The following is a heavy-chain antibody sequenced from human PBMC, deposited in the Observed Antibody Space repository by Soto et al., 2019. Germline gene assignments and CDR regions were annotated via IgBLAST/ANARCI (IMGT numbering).Heavy chain of an antibody. J-gene: IGHJ4*02. CDR2: IKQDGSEK. Sequence: PGGSLRLSCAASGFTFSSCAMSWVRQAPGKGLEWVANIKQDGSEKYYVDSVKGRFTISRDNAKNSLYLQMNSLRAEDTAVYYCARDLMDYDILTGHQPEIDYWGQGTLVTVSS. V-gene: IGHV3-7*01. CDR1: GFTFSSCA. D-gene: IGHD3-9*01. CDR3: ARDLMDYDILTGHQPEIDY.